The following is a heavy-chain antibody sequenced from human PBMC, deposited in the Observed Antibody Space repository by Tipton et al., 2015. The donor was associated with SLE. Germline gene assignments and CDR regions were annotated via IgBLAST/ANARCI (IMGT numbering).Heavy chain of an antibody. CDR2: IYYSGST. J-gene: IGHJ2*01. Sequence: TLSLTCTVSGGSISSHYWSWIRQPPGTGLEWIGYIYYSGSTNYNPSLKSRVTISVDTSKNQFSLKLSSVTAADTAVYYCASVTYCGGDCYRSYWYFDLWGRGTLVTVSS. D-gene: IGHD2-21*01. CDR3: ASVTYCGGDCYRSYWYFDL. CDR1: GGSISSHY. V-gene: IGHV4-59*11.